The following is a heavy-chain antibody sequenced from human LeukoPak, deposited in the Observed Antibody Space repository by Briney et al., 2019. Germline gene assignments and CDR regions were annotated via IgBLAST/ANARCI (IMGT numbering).Heavy chain of an antibody. CDR3: ARDLHGGYSYGYEFDY. J-gene: IGHJ4*02. CDR1: GYSISSGYY. V-gene: IGHV4-38-2*02. CDR2: IFHSGST. Sequence: SETLSLTCAVSGYSISSGYYRGWIRPPPGEGLEWIGSIFHSGSTYYHPSPNSRVTISVDTSKHQFSLKLSSVTAADTAVYYCARDLHGGYSYGYEFDYWGQGTLVTVSS. D-gene: IGHD5-18*01.